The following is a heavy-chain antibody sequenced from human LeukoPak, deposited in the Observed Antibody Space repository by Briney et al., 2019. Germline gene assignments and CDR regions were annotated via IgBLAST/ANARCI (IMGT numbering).Heavy chain of an antibody. V-gene: IGHV3-53*01. J-gene: IGHJ4*02. CDR1: GFIVSSRY. CDR2: IYSGGTT. Sequence: GGSLRLSCAASGFIVSSRYMSWVRQAPGKGLEWVSLIYSGGTTYYADSVKGRFTISRDNSENTLYLQMKSLRAEDTAVYYCARGDGYNFFDYWGQGTLVTVSS. D-gene: IGHD5-24*01. CDR3: ARGDGYNFFDY.